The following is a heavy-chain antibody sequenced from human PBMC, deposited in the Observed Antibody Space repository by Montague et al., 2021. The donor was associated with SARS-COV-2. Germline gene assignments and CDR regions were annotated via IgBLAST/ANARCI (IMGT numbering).Heavy chain of an antibody. J-gene: IGHJ6*02. Sequence: SETLSLTCTVSGGSICSSSYYWGWIRQPPGKGLEWIGSIYYSGSTYYNPSLKSRVTISVDTSKNQFSLKLSSVTAADTAVYYCARDTRITMIVVVQGYGMDVWGQGTTVTVSS. CDR3: ARDTRITMIVVVQGYGMDV. CDR2: IYYSGST. V-gene: IGHV4-39*07. CDR1: GGSICSSSYY. D-gene: IGHD3-22*01.